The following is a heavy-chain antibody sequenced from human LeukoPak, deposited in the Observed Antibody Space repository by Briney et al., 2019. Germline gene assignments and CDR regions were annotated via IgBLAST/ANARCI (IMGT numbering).Heavy chain of an antibody. CDR3: ARGEYYYYYYMDV. J-gene: IGHJ6*03. CDR2: IYSGGST. Sequence: GGSLRLSCAASGFTVSSNYMSWVRQAPGKGLEWVSVIYSGGSTYYADSVKGRFTISRDNSKNTLYPQMNSLRAEDTAVYYCARGEYYYYYYMDVWGRGTTVTVSS. D-gene: IGHD3-10*01. CDR1: GFTVSSNY. V-gene: IGHV3-66*02.